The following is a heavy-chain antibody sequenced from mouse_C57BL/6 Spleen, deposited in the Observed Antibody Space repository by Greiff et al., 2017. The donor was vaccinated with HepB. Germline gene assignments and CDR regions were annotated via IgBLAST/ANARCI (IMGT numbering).Heavy chain of an antibody. CDR3: ATRPRATVKAWFAY. Sequence: EVQLQQSGPELVKPGASVKISCKASGYTFTDYYMNWVKQSHGKSLEWIGDINPNNGGTSYNQKFKGKATLTVDKSSSTAYMELRSLTSEDSAVYYCATRPRATVKAWFAYWGQGTLVTVSA. J-gene: IGHJ3*01. CDR2: INPNNGGT. D-gene: IGHD1-1*01. V-gene: IGHV1-26*01. CDR1: GYTFTDYY.